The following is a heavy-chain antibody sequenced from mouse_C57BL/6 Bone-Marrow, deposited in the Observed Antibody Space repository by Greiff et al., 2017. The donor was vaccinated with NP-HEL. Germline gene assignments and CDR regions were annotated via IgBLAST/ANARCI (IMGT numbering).Heavy chain of an antibody. V-gene: IGHV12-3*01. CDR2: ITHSGET. Sequence: VQVVESGPGLVKPSQSLFLTCSITGFPITSGYYWIWIRQSPGKPLEWMGYITHSGETFYNPSLQSPISITRETSKNQFFLQLNSVTTEDTAMYYCAGDSNSWFAYWGQGTLVTVSA. J-gene: IGHJ3*01. D-gene: IGHD1-3*01. CDR3: AGDSNSWFAY. CDR1: GFPITSGYY.